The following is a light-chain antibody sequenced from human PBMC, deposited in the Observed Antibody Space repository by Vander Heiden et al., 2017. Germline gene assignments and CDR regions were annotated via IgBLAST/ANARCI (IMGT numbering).Light chain of an antibody. V-gene: IGKV2-28*01. CDR1: QSLLHSNGYNS. CDR3: MQALQTLWT. Sequence: DMVMTQSPLSMLVTPGEPASISCRYSQSLLHSNGYNSLDWYLQKPGQSPQLLIYLGSNRASGVPDRFSGSGSGTDFTLKISRVEAEDVGVYYCMQALQTLWTFGQGTKVEI. J-gene: IGKJ1*01. CDR2: LGS.